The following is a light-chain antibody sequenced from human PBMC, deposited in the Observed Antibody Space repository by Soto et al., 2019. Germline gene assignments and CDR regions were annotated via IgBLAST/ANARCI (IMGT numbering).Light chain of an antibody. J-gene: IGKJ1*01. CDR3: QQYSSLWT. CDR1: QSVSNNY. CDR2: RAS. Sequence: EIVLTQSPGTLSLSPGERATLSCRTSQSVSNNYLAWYQQKPGQAPRLLIYRASSRATGIPDRFSGSGSGTDFTLSISRLEPEDFAVYYCQQYSSLWTFGQGTKVEIK. V-gene: IGKV3-20*01.